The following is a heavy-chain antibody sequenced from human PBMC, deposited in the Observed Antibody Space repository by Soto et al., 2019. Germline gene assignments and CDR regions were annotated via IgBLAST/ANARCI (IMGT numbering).Heavy chain of an antibody. CDR2: IYYSGST. Sequence: SETLSLTCTVSGGSISSGGYYWSWIRQHPGKGLEWIGYIYYSGSTYYNPSLKSRVTISVDTSKNQFSLKLSSETAADTAVYYCARGMDYGDFPYFDYWGQGTLVTVSS. CDR3: ARGMDYGDFPYFDY. J-gene: IGHJ4*02. D-gene: IGHD4-17*01. V-gene: IGHV4-31*03. CDR1: GGSISSGGYY.